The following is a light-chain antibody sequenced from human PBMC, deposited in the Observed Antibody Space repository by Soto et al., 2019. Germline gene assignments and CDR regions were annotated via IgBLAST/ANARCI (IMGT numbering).Light chain of an antibody. CDR1: SSDVGGYNY. CDR3: SSYTSSSIDYV. Sequence: QSALTQPASVSGSPGQSITISCTGTSSDVGGYNYVSWYQQHPGKAPKLMIYEVSNRPTGVSNRFSGSKSGNTASPTISGLQAEDEADYYCSSYTSSSIDYVFGPGTKLTVL. V-gene: IGLV2-14*01. CDR2: EVS. J-gene: IGLJ1*01.